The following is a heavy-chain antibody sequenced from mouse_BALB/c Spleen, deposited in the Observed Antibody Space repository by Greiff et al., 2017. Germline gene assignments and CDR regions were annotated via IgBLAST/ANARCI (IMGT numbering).Heavy chain of an antibody. CDR3: ARGGYDADYYAMDY. Sequence: VKLQESGAELMKPGASVKISCKATGYTFSSYWIEWVKQRPGHGLEWIGEILPGSGSTNYNEKFKGKATFTADTSSNTAYMQLSSLTSEDSAVYYCARGGYDADYYAMDYWGQGTSVTVSS. J-gene: IGHJ4*01. V-gene: IGHV1-9*01. CDR1: GYTFSSYW. CDR2: ILPGSGST. D-gene: IGHD2-14*01.